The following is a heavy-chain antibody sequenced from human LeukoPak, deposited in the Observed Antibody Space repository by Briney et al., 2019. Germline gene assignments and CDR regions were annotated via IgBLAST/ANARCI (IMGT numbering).Heavy chain of an antibody. Sequence: GASVKVSCKASGYTFTSYAMHWVRQAPGQRLEWMGWINAGNGNTKYSQKFQGRVTITTDESTSTAYMELSSLRSEDTAVYYCARGKDNEPVTYYYDSSFDYWGQGTLVTVSS. CDR2: INAGNGNT. V-gene: IGHV1-3*01. CDR3: ARGKDNEPVTYYYDSSFDY. CDR1: GYTFTSYA. J-gene: IGHJ4*02. D-gene: IGHD3-22*01.